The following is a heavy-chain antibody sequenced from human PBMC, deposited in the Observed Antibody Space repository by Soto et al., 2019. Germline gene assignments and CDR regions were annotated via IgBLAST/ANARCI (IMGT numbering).Heavy chain of an antibody. V-gene: IGHV3-23*01. J-gene: IGHJ3*02. CDR3: AKRGSSNSRAFDI. D-gene: IGHD2-2*01. Sequence: GGSLRLSCAASGFTFSSYAMSWVRQAPGKGLEWVSAISGSGGSTYYAASGKGRFTISRDNSKNTLYLQMNSMRAEDTVVYYCAKRGSSNSRAFDIWGQGTMVTVSS. CDR1: GFTFSSYA. CDR2: ISGSGGST.